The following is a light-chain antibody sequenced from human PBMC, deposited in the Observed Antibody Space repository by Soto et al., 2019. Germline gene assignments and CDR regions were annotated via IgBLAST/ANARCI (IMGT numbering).Light chain of an antibody. CDR1: QSVSSN. V-gene: IGKV3-15*01. Sequence: EIVMTQSPATLSVSPGERATLSCRASQSVSSNLAWYQQKPGQAPRLVIYGASTRAPGIPARFSGSGSGTEFTFTISSLQSEDLAVYYCQQYTKWPSWTFGQGTKVEIK. CDR2: GAS. CDR3: QQYTKWPSWT. J-gene: IGKJ1*01.